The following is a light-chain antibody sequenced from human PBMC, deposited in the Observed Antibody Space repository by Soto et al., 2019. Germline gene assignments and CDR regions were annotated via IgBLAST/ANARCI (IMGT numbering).Light chain of an antibody. CDR3: CSYAGSSSYV. V-gene: IGLV2-23*01. Sequence: QSVLTQPASVSGSPGQSITVSCTGTSSDVGSYSLVSWYQHHPGKAPQLMMYEDIKRPSGVSNRFSGPKSGNTASLTISGLQAEDEADYYCCSYAGSSSYVFGTGTKLTVL. CDR2: EDI. J-gene: IGLJ1*01. CDR1: SSDVGSYSL.